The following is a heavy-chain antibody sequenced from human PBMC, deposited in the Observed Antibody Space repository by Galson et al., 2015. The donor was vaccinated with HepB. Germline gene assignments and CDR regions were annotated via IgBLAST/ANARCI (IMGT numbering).Heavy chain of an antibody. J-gene: IGHJ4*02. CDR2: FDPEDGER. CDR1: GYTLTDLS. Sequence: SVKVSCKVSGYTLTDLSMHWVRQAPGKGLEWMGHFDPEDGERIYAHKFQGRVTMTEDTSTDTAYMELSSLRSEDTAVYYCESDYGDYGGYDYWGQGTLVTFSS. V-gene: IGHV1-24*01. CDR3: ESDYGDYGGYDY. D-gene: IGHD4-17*01.